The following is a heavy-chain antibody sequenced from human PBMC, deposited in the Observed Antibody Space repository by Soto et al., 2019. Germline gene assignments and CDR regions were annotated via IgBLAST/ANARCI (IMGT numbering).Heavy chain of an antibody. CDR1: GYSFTSYW. D-gene: IGHD2-21*01. Sequence: GESLKISCKGSGYSFTSYWIGWVRQMPGKGLEWMGIIYPGDSDTRYSPSFQGQVTISADKSISTAYLQWSSLKASDTAMYYCARQVWTAGYYYYMDVWGKGTTVTVSS. J-gene: IGHJ6*03. V-gene: IGHV5-51*01. CDR2: IYPGDSDT. CDR3: ARQVWTAGYYYYMDV.